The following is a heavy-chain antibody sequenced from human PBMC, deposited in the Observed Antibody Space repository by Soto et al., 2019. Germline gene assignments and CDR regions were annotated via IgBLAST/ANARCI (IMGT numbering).Heavy chain of an antibody. Sequence: GGSRRLSGGAPGTAFRSYAMSWGGRGPGQGLDWVSAISGSRGSTYSADSVKCRFTISRDTSKTTLSLQMNSLRPEDTAVYYCANGGDGYNSYFDYWGQGTLVTVSS. V-gene: IGHV3-23*01. CDR2: ISGSRGST. D-gene: IGHD5-12*01. J-gene: IGHJ4*02. CDR1: GTAFRSYA. CDR3: ANGGDGYNSYFDY.